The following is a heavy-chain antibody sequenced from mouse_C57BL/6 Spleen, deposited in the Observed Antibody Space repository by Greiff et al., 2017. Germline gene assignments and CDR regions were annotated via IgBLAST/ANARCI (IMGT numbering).Heavy chain of an antibody. D-gene: IGHD2-4*01. CDR2: IGPSDSET. CDR1: GYTFTSYW. Sequence: VQLQQPGAELVRPGSSVKLSCKASGYTFTSYWMPSVKLRPIQGLEWIGNIGPSDSETHYNQKFQDKATLTVDKSCSTAYMQLSSLTSEDSAVYYCARGDYDYDGGFAYWGQGTLVTVSA. V-gene: IGHV1-52*01. CDR3: ARGDYDYDGGFAY. J-gene: IGHJ3*01.